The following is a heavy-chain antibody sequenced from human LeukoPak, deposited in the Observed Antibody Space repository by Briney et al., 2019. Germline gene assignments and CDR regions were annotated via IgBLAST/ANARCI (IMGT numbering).Heavy chain of an antibody. D-gene: IGHD1-14*01. CDR1: GFTFNSYA. V-gene: IGHV3-23*01. CDR2: ISGSAGTT. J-gene: IGHJ2*01. Sequence: GGSLRLSCAASGFTFNSYAMSWVRQAPGKGVEWVSAISGSAGTTYCADSVKGRFTISRDTSKKTLYLQMNSLRVEDTAVYYCAKRRPGVNWYFDLWGRGTLVTVSS. CDR3: AKRRPGVNWYFDL.